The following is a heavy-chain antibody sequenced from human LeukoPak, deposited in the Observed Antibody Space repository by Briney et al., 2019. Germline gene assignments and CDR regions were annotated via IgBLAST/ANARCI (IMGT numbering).Heavy chain of an antibody. CDR3: ATNYYDSSRAASDY. V-gene: IGHV3-23*01. CDR1: GITFSNYA. J-gene: IGHJ4*02. Sequence: PGGSLRLSCAASGITFSNYAMNWVRRAPGKGLKWFSTISGSGVSADYVDSVKGRITISSDNSRNTLYLQMNSLRAEDTAVYYCATNYYDSSRAASDYWGQGTLVTVSS. CDR2: ISGSGVSA. D-gene: IGHD3-22*01.